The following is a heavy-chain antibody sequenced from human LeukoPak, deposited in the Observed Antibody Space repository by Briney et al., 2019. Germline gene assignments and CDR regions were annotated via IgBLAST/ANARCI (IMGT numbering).Heavy chain of an antibody. D-gene: IGHD3-22*01. CDR3: ARWKYYYDSSGYYHGGYFDY. V-gene: IGHV3-53*01. CDR1: GFTVSSNY. Sequence: GGSLRLSCAASGFTVSSNYMSWVRQAPGKGLEWVSVIYSGGSTYYADSVKGRFTISRDNSKNTLYLQMNSLRAEDTAVYYCARWKYYYDSSGYYHGGYFDYWAREPWSPSPQ. CDR2: IYSGGST. J-gene: IGHJ4*02.